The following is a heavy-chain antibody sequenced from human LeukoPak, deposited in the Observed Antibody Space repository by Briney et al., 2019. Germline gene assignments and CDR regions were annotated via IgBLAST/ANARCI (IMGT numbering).Heavy chain of an antibody. CDR1: GDSISSTDYY. CDR3: ARPKLRVQLWSQPEKVPSWFDP. CDR2: IYYSGTT. J-gene: IGHJ5*02. Sequence: SETLSLTCTVSGDSISSTDYYWGWIRQPPGKGLEWIGSIYYSGTTYYNPSLKSRVTISVDTSKNQFSLKLSSVTAADTAVYYCARPKLRVQLWSQPEKVPSWFDPWGQGTLVTVFS. V-gene: IGHV4-39*07. D-gene: IGHD5-18*01.